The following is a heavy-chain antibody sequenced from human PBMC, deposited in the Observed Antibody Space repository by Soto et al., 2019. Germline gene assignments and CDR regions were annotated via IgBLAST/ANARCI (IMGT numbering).Heavy chain of an antibody. CDR3: AREVNYDYVWGSYPGMDV. D-gene: IGHD3-16*02. V-gene: IGHV3-48*02. CDR2: ISSSSSTI. J-gene: IGHJ6*02. CDR1: GFTFSSYS. Sequence: EVQLVESGGGLVQPGGSLRLSCAASGFTFSSYSMNWVRQAPGKGLEWVSYISSSSSTIYYADSVKGRFTISRDNAKNSLYLQMNSLRDEDTAVYYCAREVNYDYVWGSYPGMDVWGQGTTVTVSS.